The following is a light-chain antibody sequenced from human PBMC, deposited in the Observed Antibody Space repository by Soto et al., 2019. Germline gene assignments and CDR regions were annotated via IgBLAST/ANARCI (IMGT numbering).Light chain of an antibody. J-gene: IGKJ1*01. V-gene: IGKV3-11*01. CDR2: YTS. CDR1: QYVGTR. Sequence: EIVMTQSPATLSVSPGETATLSRRASQYVGTRLAWYQHKPGQAPRRLLYYTSNRATGIPARFSGSGSGTDFTLTINSLAPEDFAIYYCHQRQSWPRTFGQGTKVDIK. CDR3: HQRQSWPRT.